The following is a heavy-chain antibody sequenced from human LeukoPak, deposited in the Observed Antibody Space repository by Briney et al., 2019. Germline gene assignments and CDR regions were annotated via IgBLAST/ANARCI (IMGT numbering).Heavy chain of an antibody. J-gene: IGHJ4*02. CDR1: GFTFSSVW. D-gene: IGHD3-10*01. CDR2: ISYDGSNK. CDR3: ASEITMVRGDYFDY. V-gene: IGHV3-30-3*01. Sequence: GGSLRLSCAASGFTFSSVWMHWVRQAPGKGLEWVAVISYDGSNKYYADSVKGRFTISRDNSKNTLYLQMNSLRAEDTAVYYCASEITMVRGDYFDYWGQGTLVTVSS.